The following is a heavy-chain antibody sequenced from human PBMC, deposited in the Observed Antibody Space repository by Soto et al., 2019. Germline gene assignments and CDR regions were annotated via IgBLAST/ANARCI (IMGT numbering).Heavy chain of an antibody. J-gene: IGHJ6*02. D-gene: IGHD2-15*01. CDR3: AKCPCSGGSCHSTDLYYYYGMDV. CDR1: GFTFSSYG. CDR2: ISYDGSNK. Sequence: PGGSLRLSCAASGFTFSSYGMHWVRQAPGKGLEWVAVISYDGSNKYYADSVKGRFTISRDNSKNTLYLQMNSLRAEDTAVYYCAKCPCSGGSCHSTDLYYYYGMDVWGQGTTVTVSS. V-gene: IGHV3-30*18.